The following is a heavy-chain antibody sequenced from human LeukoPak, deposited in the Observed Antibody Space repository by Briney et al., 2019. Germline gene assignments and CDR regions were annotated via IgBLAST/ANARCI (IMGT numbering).Heavy chain of an antibody. J-gene: IGHJ4*02. Sequence: SETLSLTCAVYGGSFSGYYWSWIRQPPGKGLEWIGEINHSGSTNYNPSLKSRVATSIDTSRNQFSLTLYSVSAADTAVYYCARGSTRADDYWGQGILVTVSS. CDR2: INHSGST. CDR3: ARGSTRADDY. V-gene: IGHV4-34*01. CDR1: GGSFSGYY. D-gene: IGHD6-13*01.